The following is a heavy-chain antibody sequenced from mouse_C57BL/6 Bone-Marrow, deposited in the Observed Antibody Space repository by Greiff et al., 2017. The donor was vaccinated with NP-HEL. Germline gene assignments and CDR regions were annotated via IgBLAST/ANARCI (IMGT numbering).Heavy chain of an antibody. Sequence: QVQLQQPGAELVMPGASVKLSCKASGYTFTSYWMHWVKQRPGQGLEWIGEIDPSDSYTNYNQKFKGKSTLTVDKSSSTAYMQLSSLTSEDSAVYYCARAGGDYHAWFAYWGQGTLVTVSA. CDR3: ARAGGDYHAWFAY. CDR2: IDPSDSYT. CDR1: GYTFTSYW. V-gene: IGHV1-69*01. D-gene: IGHD2-4*01. J-gene: IGHJ3*01.